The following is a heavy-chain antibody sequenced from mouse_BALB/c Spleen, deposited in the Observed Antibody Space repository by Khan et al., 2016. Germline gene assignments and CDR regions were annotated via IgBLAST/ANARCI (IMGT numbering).Heavy chain of an antibody. CDR1: GYSFTTYW. D-gene: IGHD2-4*01. CDR2: IDPSDSET. V-gene: IGHV1-59*01. CDR3: ARGDYGWFVY. Sequence: QLKQSGPQLVRPGTSVKISCKASGYSFTTYWMHWVKQRPGQGLEWIGMIDPSDSETKLNQNFKDKATLTVDKSSSTAYRQLNSPTSEDSAVFFCARGDYGWFVYWGQGTLVSVSA. J-gene: IGHJ3*01.